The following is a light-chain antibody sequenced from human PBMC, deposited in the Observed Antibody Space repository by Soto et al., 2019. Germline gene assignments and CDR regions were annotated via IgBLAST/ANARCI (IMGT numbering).Light chain of an antibody. CDR1: QDIRNT. Sequence: AIQMTQSPSSLSASVGDRVAISCRASQDIRNTLAWYQRKPGEAPKLLIFAASNLQSGVPSRFSGSGSVTDFTLAITGLQPEDFATYYCLQYYNFSWTFGQGTKV. V-gene: IGKV1-6*01. J-gene: IGKJ1*01. CDR3: LQYYNFSWT. CDR2: AAS.